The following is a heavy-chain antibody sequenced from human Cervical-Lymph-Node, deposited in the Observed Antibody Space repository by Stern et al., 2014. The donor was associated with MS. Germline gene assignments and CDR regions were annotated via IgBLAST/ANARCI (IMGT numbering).Heavy chain of an antibody. D-gene: IGHD6-19*01. V-gene: IGHV3-11*01. Sequence: QVQLVESGGGLVKPGGSLRLSCAASGFTFSDYYMSWIRQAPGQGLAWVSYISRSGSTIYNADSVNGRFTISRDIDKNSLYLQMNSLRAEDTAVYYCARDSPSWGWCFDYWGQGTLVTVSS. CDR1: GFTFSDYY. J-gene: IGHJ4*02. CDR2: ISRSGSTI. CDR3: ARDSPSWGWCFDY.